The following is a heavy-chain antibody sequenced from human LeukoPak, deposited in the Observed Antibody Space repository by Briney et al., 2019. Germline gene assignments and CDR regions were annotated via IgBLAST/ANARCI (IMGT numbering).Heavy chain of an antibody. V-gene: IGHV1-69*05. Sequence: SVKVSCKASGGTFSSYAISWVRQAPGQGLEWMGGIIPIFGTANYAQKFQGRVTITTDESTSTAYMELSSLRSEDTAVYYCASSYSSSKAIDYWGQGTLVTVSP. CDR1: GGTFSSYA. CDR3: ASSYSSSKAIDY. J-gene: IGHJ4*02. CDR2: IIPIFGTA. D-gene: IGHD6-6*01.